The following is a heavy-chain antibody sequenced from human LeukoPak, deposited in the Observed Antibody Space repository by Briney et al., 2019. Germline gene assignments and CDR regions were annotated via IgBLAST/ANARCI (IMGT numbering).Heavy chain of an antibody. V-gene: IGHV3-53*01. D-gene: IGHD3-22*01. CDR3: ARDTHYDSSGYYYVDAFDI. J-gene: IGHJ3*02. Sequence: GGSLRLSCVVSGFTVSSNYMSWVRQAPGKGLEWVSVIYSGGSTYYADSVKGRFTISRDNSKNTLYLQMNSLRAEDTAVYYCARDTHYDSSGYYYVDAFDIWGQGTMVTVSS. CDR1: GFTVSSNY. CDR2: IYSGGST.